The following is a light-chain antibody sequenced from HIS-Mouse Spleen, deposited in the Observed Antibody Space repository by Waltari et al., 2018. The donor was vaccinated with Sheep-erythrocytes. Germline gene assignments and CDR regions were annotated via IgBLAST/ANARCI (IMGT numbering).Light chain of an antibody. CDR2: DVS. J-gene: IGLJ2*01. CDR3: CSYAGSYTLV. Sequence: QSALTQPRSVSGSPGQSVTISCTATSSYVGGYNDFSWYQQHPGKAPKLMIYDVSKRPSGVPDRFSGSKSGNTASLTISGLQAEDEADYYCCSYAGSYTLVFGGGTKLTVL. CDR1: SSYVGGYND. V-gene: IGLV2-11*01.